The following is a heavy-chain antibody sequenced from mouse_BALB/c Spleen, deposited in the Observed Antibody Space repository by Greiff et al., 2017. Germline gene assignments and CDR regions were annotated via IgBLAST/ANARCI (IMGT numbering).Heavy chain of an antibody. J-gene: IGHJ4*01. Sequence: EVQRVESGGGLVQPGGSRKLSCAASGFTFSSFGMHWVRQAPEKGLEWVAYISSGSSTIYYADTVKGRFTISRDNPKNTLFLQMTSLRSEDTAMYYCARSLYEYLYYYAMDYWGQGTSVTVSS. CDR2: ISSGSSTI. D-gene: IGHD5-1*01. CDR3: ARSLYEYLYYYAMDY. CDR1: GFTFSSFG. V-gene: IGHV5-17*02.